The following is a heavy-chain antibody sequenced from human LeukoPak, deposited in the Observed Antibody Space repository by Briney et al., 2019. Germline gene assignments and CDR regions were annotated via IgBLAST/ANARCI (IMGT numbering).Heavy chain of an antibody. CDR3: ARGYSSRSIFDY. CDR1: GFTFDDYA. J-gene: IGHJ4*02. D-gene: IGHD6-13*01. CDR2: ISWNSGSI. V-gene: IGHV3-9*01. Sequence: GRSLRLSCAASGFTFDDYAMHWVRQAPGKGLEWVSGISWNSGSIGYADSVKGRFTISRDNAKNSLYLQMNSLRAEDTAVYYCARGYSSRSIFDYWGQGTLVTVSS.